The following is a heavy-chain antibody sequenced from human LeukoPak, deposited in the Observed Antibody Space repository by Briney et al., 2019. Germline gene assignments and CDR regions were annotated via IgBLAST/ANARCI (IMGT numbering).Heavy chain of an antibody. CDR1: GGSFSGYY. D-gene: IGHD2-15*01. CDR3: ARVLGYCSGGSCYSAEYFQH. J-gene: IGHJ1*01. CDR2: INHSGST. V-gene: IGHV4-34*01. Sequence: SETLSLTCAVYGGSFSGYYWSWIRPPPGKGLEWIGEINHSGSTNYNPSLKSRVTISVDTSKNQFSLKLSSVTAADAAVYYCARVLGYCSGGSCYSAEYFQHWGQGTLVTVSS.